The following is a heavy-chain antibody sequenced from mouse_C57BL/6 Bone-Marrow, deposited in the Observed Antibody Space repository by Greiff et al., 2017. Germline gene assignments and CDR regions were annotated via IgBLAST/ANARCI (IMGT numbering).Heavy chain of an antibody. CDR3: TTAAAAWNGFAY. J-gene: IGHJ3*01. CDR2: INPENGDT. V-gene: IGHV14-4*01. CDR1: GFNFTDDY. D-gene: IGHD6-1*01. Sequence: EVQLQQSGAELVRPGASVKLSCTASGFNFTDDYMHWVKQRPEQGLEWIGWINPENGDTEYASKFKGKATITADKSSNTAYLQLSSLTSEDAAVYFCTTAAAAWNGFAYWGQGTLVTVSA.